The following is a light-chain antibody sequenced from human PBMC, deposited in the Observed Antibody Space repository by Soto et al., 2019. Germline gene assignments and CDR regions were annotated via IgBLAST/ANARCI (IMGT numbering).Light chain of an antibody. CDR1: QSISSSS. CDR2: GAS. CDR3: QQYLHAPRT. V-gene: IGKV3-20*01. Sequence: EIVLTQSPDTMSLSPGERVTLSCRASQSISSSSLAWYQQKPGQPPRLLIYGASSRATGIPDRFSGSVSGTDFTLTISRLEPEDFAVYYCQQYLHAPRTFGQGTKVEIK. J-gene: IGKJ1*01.